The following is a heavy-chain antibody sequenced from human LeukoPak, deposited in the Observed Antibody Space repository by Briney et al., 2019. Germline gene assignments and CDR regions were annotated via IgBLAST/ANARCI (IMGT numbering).Heavy chain of an antibody. Sequence: GGSLRLSCAASGFTFSSYEMNWVRQAPGKGLEWVSYISSSGSTIYYADSVKGRFTISRDNAKNSLYLQMNSLRAEDTAVYYCARAYNSGWYHFDYWGQGTLVTVSS. D-gene: IGHD6-19*01. J-gene: IGHJ4*02. CDR3: ARAYNSGWYHFDY. CDR2: ISSSGSTI. V-gene: IGHV3-48*03. CDR1: GFTFSSYE.